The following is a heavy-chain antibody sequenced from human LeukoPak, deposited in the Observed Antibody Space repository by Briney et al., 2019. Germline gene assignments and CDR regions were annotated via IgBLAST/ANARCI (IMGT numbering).Heavy chain of an antibody. Sequence: PGGSLRLSCAASGFTFDDYAMHWVRQAPGKGLEWVSGISWNSGSIGYADSVKGRFTISRDNSKNTLYLQMNSLRAEDTAVYYCAKGGYCSSTSCYTDYWGQGTLVTVSS. CDR3: AKGGYCSSTSCYTDY. J-gene: IGHJ4*02. CDR2: ISWNSGSI. CDR1: GFTFDDYA. D-gene: IGHD2-2*02. V-gene: IGHV3-9*01.